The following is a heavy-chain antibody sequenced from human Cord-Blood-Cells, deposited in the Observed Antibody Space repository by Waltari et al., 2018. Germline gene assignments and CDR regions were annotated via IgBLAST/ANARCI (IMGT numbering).Heavy chain of an antibody. V-gene: IGHV4-38-2*02. CDR1: GYSISSGYY. J-gene: IGHJ2*01. D-gene: IGHD6-13*01. CDR2: IYHSGST. Sequence: QVQLQESGPGLVKPSETLSLTCAVSGYSISSGYYWGWIRQPPGKGLEWIGSIYHSGSTYYNPSLKSRVTISVDTSKNQFSLKLSSVTAADTAVYYCATDSSPKYPGWYFDLWGRGTLVTVSS. CDR3: ATDSSPKYPGWYFDL.